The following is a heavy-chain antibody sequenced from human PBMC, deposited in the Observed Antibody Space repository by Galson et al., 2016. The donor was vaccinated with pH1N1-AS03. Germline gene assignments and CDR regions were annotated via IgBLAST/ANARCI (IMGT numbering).Heavy chain of an antibody. Sequence: QSGAAVKKPGESLKISCKTSGYTFTNSWIAWVRQMPGKGLEWMGFILPIASDTRYNQSFQGQVTISADTSINTAYLQWNSLKASDTSIYYCARHNEAATLSAPSDYWGQGTLVTVSS. J-gene: IGHJ4*02. CDR1: GYTFTNSW. V-gene: IGHV5-51*01. CDR3: ARHNEAATLSAPSDY. D-gene: IGHD6-25*01. CDR2: ILPIASDT.